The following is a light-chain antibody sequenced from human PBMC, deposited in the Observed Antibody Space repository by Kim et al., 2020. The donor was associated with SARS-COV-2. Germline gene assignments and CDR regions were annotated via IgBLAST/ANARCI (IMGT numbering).Light chain of an antibody. CDR2: DAS. CDR1: QTFGNNR. Sequence: EIVLTQSPGSLSFSPGERATLSCRASQTFGNNRVAWYQQKRGQPPRLLISDASTRAAGIPDRFSGGGSGTDFTLTISRLEPEDFAVFYCHQYGSPPRRFSQRGKVDIK. J-gene: IGKJ1*01. V-gene: IGKV3-20*01. CDR3: HQYGSPPRR.